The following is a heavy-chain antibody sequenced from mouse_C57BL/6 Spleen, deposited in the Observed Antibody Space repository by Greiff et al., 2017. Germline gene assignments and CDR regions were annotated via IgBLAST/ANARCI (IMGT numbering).Heavy chain of an antibody. J-gene: IGHJ2*01. CDR3: ARLGGDYFDY. V-gene: IGHV1-26*01. CDR1: GYTFTDYY. Sequence: EVQLQQSGPELVKPGASVKISCKASGYTFTDYYMNWVKQSHGKSLEWLGDINPNNGGTSYNQKFKGKATLTVHKSSSTAYMELRSLTSEDSAVYYCARLGGDYFDYGGQGTTLTVSS. CDR2: INPNNGGT.